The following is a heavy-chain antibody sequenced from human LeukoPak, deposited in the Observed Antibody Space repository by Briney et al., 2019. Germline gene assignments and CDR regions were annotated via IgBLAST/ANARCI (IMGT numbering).Heavy chain of an antibody. CDR3: ARSRAAVVMGELIPSFYYGMDV. CDR1: GFTFSGYT. J-gene: IGHJ6*02. V-gene: IGHV3-7*03. Sequence: GGSLRLSCAASGFTFSGYTMFWVRQVPGKGLEWVATIKQDGGERYYVDSVEGRFTISRDNGKTSVYLQMNSLRADDTAVYYCARSRAAVVMGELIPSFYYGMDVWGQGTTVTVSS. D-gene: IGHD3-16*01. CDR2: IKQDGGER.